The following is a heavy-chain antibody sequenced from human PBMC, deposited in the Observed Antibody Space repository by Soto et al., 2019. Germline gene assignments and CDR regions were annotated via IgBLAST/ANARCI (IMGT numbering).Heavy chain of an antibody. CDR2: ISGGGGSA. Sequence: GGSLRLSCVDSGFTFSSYAMSWVRQAPGKGLEWVSAISGGGGSAYHADSVKGRFTISRDNSKNTLYLQMNSLRVEDTAVYYCANDPSRTTTNRNFDFWGQGTLVTVSS. CDR1: GFTFSSYA. V-gene: IGHV3-23*01. J-gene: IGHJ4*02. D-gene: IGHD1-26*01. CDR3: ANDPSRTTTNRNFDF.